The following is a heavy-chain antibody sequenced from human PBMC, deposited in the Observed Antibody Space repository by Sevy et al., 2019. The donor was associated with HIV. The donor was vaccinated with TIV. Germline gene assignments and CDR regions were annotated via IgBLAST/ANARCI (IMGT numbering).Heavy chain of an antibody. Sequence: GGSLRLSCAASGFTFSGSGMHWVRQASGKGLEWVGRIRSKANSYATAYAASVKGRFTISRDDSKNTAYLQMNSLKTEDTAVYYCTRHGDNYYGSGSFTAWGQGTLVTVSS. CDR1: GFTFSGSG. CDR3: TRHGDNYYGSGSFTA. J-gene: IGHJ5*02. D-gene: IGHD3-10*01. CDR2: IRSKANSYAT. V-gene: IGHV3-73*01.